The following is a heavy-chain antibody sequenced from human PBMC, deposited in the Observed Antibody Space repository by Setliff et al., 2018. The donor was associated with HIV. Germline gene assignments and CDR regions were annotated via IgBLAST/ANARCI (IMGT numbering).Heavy chain of an antibody. D-gene: IGHD2-2*01. CDR1: GDSIGFGGFY. CDR3: ARDLHANYHVVDI. Sequence: SETLSLTCSVSGDSIGFGGFYYSWIRHRPGKGLGWIGTVYYTGKTYYNPSLQSRLTMSADTSQNQFSRKMRSVTAADTAVYFCARDLHANYHVVDIRGPGTMVTLSS. CDR2: VYYTGKT. J-gene: IGHJ3*02. V-gene: IGHV4-31*03.